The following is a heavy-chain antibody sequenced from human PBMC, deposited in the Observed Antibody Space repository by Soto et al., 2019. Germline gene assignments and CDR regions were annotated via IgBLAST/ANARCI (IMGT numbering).Heavy chain of an antibody. CDR1: GYTFTSYY. CDR3: ARGDTGGTNGCYYYLDV. CDR2: MNPNSGNT. Sequence: APVKVSCKASGYTFTSYYIKWVRQATGQGLEWMGWMNPNSGNTGYAQKFQGRVTMTRNTSISTAYMELSSLRSDDTAVYYCARGDTGGTNGCYYYLDVWGKGTTVTVSS. J-gene: IGHJ6*03. V-gene: IGHV1-8*01. D-gene: IGHD2-8*01.